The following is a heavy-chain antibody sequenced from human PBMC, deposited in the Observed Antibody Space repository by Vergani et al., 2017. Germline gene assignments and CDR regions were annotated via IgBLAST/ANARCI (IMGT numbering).Heavy chain of an antibody. CDR2: IRYDGSNK. J-gene: IGHJ4*02. CDR3: AKDWYYYGSGSDY. V-gene: IGHV3-30*02. D-gene: IGHD3-10*01. CDR1: GFTFSSYG. Sequence: QVQLVESGGGVVQPGGSLRLSCAASGFTFSSYGMHWVRQAPGKGLEWVAFIRYDGSNKYYADSVKGRFTISRDISKNTLYLQMNSLRAEDTAVYYCAKDWYYYGSGSDYWGQGTLVTVSS.